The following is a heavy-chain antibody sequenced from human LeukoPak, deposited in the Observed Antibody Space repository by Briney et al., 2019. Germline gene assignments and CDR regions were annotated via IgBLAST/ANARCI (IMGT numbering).Heavy chain of an antibody. CDR1: GGSISSSSSY. V-gene: IGHV4-39*07. CDR3: AREGTEGSPKNWFDP. D-gene: IGHD2-8*02. J-gene: IGHJ5*02. CDR2: IYYSGST. Sequence: PSETLSLTCTVSGGSISSSSSYWGWIRQPPGKGLEWIGSIYYSGSTYYNPSLKSRVTISVDTSKNQFSLKLSSVTAADTAVYYCAREGTEGSPKNWFDPWGQGTLVTVSS.